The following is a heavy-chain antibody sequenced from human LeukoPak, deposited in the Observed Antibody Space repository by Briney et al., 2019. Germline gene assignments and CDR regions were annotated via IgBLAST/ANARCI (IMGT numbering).Heavy chain of an antibody. J-gene: IGHJ3*02. Sequence: ASVKVSCKASGYTLTSHYIPWVPEAPGPGVELLGIINPGGGKTTYARKFQGRVTMTRDTTTRTVYMELSSLRSEDTAVYYCARADHQDAFDIWGQGTMVTVSS. CDR2: INPGGGKT. V-gene: IGHV1-46*01. CDR1: GYTLTSHY. D-gene: IGHD1-14*01. CDR3: ARADHQDAFDI.